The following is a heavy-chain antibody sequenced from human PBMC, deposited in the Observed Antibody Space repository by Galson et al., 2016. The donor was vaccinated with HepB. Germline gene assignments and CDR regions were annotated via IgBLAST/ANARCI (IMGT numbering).Heavy chain of an antibody. CDR1: GFTFSSYA. D-gene: IGHD3-3*01. J-gene: IGHJ4*02. CDR3: AKDTGYDFWSGYYQIFDS. V-gene: IGHV3-23*01. CDR2: ISNPGGST. Sequence: SLRLSCAASGFTFSSYAMSWVRQASGKGLEWVSAISNPGGSTFYADSVKGRFTISRDNSKTTLYLQMDSLRAEDTALYYCAKDTGYDFWSGYYQIFDSWGQGTLVTVSS.